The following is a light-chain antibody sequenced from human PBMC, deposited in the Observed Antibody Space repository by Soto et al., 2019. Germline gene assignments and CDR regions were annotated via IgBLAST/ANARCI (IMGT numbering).Light chain of an antibody. Sequence: EIVLTQSPATLSLSPGERATISCLASQSVSSSYLAWYQQKPGQAPRLLIYDASNRATGIPARFSGSGSGTDFTLTISSLEPEDFAVYYCQQRSNWPLAFGGGTKVDIK. CDR3: QQRSNWPLA. CDR1: QSVSSSY. J-gene: IGKJ4*01. V-gene: IGKV3D-20*02. CDR2: DAS.